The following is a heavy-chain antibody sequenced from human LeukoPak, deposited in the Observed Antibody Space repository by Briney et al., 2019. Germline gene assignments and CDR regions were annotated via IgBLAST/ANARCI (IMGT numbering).Heavy chain of an antibody. CDR1: GYTFTSYD. Sequence: ASVKVSCNASGYTFTSYDINWVRQATGQGLEWRGWMNPNSGNTVYAQKLQGRVTMTRNTSISTAYMDLSSLRSEDTAVHYCARGHYESSGYYFDYGGQGTLVTVSA. CDR2: MNPNSGNT. D-gene: IGHD3-22*01. CDR3: ARGHYESSGYYFDY. V-gene: IGHV1-8*01. J-gene: IGHJ4*02.